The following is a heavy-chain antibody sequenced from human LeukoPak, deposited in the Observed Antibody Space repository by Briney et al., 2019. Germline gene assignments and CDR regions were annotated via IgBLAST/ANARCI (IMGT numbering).Heavy chain of an antibody. CDR3: ARDYVNVFDM. D-gene: IGHD3-16*01. J-gene: IGHJ3*02. CDR1: GFTFSDYG. Sequence: PGGSLRLSCAASGFTFSDYGMNWVRQAPGKGQQWVSYISSRGSIIAYADSVKGRFSIYRDNAKKSLFLQMNSLRDEDTAVYYCARDYVNVFDMWGQGTMVTVSS. CDR2: ISSRGSII. V-gene: IGHV3-48*02.